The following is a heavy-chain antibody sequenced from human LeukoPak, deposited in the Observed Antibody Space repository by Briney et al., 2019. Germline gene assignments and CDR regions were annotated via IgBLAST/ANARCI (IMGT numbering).Heavy chain of an antibody. CDR3: AKDPNGDYIGGFDM. V-gene: IGHV3-23*01. D-gene: IGHD2-15*01. CDR1: GFISNNYA. CDR2: ISASGSRT. Sequence: GGSLTLSCEGSGFISNNYAMSWVRQAPGKRPEWVSGISASGSRTHYADSVKGRFIISRDSSKNMVFLQMNSLRVEDTALYFCAKDPNGDYIGGFDMWGQGTMVTVSS. J-gene: IGHJ3*02.